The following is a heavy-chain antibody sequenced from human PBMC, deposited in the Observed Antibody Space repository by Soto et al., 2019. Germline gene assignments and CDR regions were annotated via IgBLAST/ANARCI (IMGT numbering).Heavy chain of an antibody. CDR1: GYTFTNYA. CDR3: ARVPLFYGMDA. CDR2: INAGNGNT. J-gene: IGHJ6*02. Sequence: ASVKVSCKASGYTFTNYAMNWVCQAPGQRLEWMGWINAGNGNTKYSQKFQGRVTITRDTSASTAYMELSSLRSEDTAMYYCARVPLFYGMDAWGQGTTVTVSS. V-gene: IGHV1-3*01. D-gene: IGHD2-15*01.